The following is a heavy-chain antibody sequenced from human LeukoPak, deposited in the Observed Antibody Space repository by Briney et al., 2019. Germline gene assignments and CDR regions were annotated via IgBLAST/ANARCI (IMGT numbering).Heavy chain of an antibody. CDR1: GFTFDDYA. CDR3: ASGYDSSGSKGYFDY. Sequence: GGSLRLSCAASGFTFDDYAMHWVRQAPGKGLEWGSGISWNSGSIGYADSVKGRFTISRDNAKTSLYLQMNSLRAEDTALYYCASGYDSSGSKGYFDYWGQGTLVTVSS. J-gene: IGHJ4*02. V-gene: IGHV3-9*01. CDR2: ISWNSGSI. D-gene: IGHD3-22*01.